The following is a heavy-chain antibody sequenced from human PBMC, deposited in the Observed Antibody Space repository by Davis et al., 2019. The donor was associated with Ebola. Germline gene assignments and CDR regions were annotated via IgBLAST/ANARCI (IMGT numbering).Heavy chain of an antibody. CDR3: AREDQYTSGWYGLFDY. J-gene: IGHJ4*02. CDR2: IYPGDSDT. CDR1: GYSFTSYW. Sequence: KVSCKGSGYSFTSYWIGWVRQMPGKGLEWMGIIYPGDSDTRYSPSFQGQVTISADKSISTAYLQWSSLKASDTAMYYCAREDQYTSGWYGLFDYWGQGTLVTVSS. V-gene: IGHV5-51*01. D-gene: IGHD6-19*01.